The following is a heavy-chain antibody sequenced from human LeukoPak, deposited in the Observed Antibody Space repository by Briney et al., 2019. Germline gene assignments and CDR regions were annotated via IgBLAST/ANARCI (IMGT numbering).Heavy chain of an antibody. CDR3: VNYYDSSDYQQPNHFDY. Sequence: SETLSLTCTVSGGSISNYYWSWIRQPPGKGLEWIGYIYYSGSTYYNPSLKSRFTISVDTSKNQFSLKLSSVTAADTAVYYCVNYYDSSDYQQPNHFDYWGQGTLVTVSS. V-gene: IGHV4-59*04. CDR1: GGSISNYY. D-gene: IGHD3-22*01. J-gene: IGHJ4*02. CDR2: IYYSGST.